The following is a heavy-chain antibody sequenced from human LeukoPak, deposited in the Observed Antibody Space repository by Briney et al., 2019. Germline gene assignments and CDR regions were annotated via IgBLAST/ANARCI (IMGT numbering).Heavy chain of an antibody. CDR2: INHSGST. CDR1: GGSFSGYY. CDR3: ARGSGSYRYLSGFDY. J-gene: IGHJ4*02. V-gene: IGHV4-34*01. D-gene: IGHD3-16*02. Sequence: NPSETLSLTCAVYGGSFSGYYWSWIRQPPGKGLEWIGEINHSGSTNYNPSLKSRVTISVDTSKNQFSLKLSSVTAADTAVYYCARGSGSYRYLSGFDYWGQGTLDTVSS.